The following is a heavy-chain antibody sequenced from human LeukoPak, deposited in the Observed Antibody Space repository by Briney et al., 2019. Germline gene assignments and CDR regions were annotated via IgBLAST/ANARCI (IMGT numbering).Heavy chain of an antibody. CDR1: GFTFSSYS. V-gene: IGHV3-21*01. D-gene: IGHD6-19*01. Sequence: GGSLRLSCAASGFTFSSYSMNWVRQAPGKGLEWVSSISSSSSYIYYADSVKGRFTISRDNAKNSLYLQMNSLRAEDTVVYYCARDIKEQWLVGGSDYWGQGTLVTVSS. CDR3: ARDIKEQWLVGGSDY. J-gene: IGHJ4*02. CDR2: ISSSSSYI.